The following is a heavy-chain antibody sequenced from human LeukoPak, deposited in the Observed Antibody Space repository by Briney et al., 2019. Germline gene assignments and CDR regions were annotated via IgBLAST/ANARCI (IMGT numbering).Heavy chain of an antibody. CDR1: GFTFSDYY. Sequence: GGSLRLSCAASGFTFSDYYLSWIRQAPGKGLEWVSYISSSGDTIYYADSVKGRFTISRDNAKNSLYLQMNSLRAEDTAVYYCARSPVAGTRGNYFDYWGQGTLVTVSS. J-gene: IGHJ4*02. V-gene: IGHV3-11*04. CDR2: ISSSGDTI. CDR3: ARSPVAGTRGNYFDY. D-gene: IGHD6-19*01.